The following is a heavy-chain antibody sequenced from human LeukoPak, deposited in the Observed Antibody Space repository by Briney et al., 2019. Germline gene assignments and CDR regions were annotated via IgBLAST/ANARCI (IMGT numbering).Heavy chain of an antibody. J-gene: IGHJ4*02. CDR3: ARTGITMRVLRY. D-gene: IGHD3-22*01. V-gene: IGHV4-34*01. CDR2: INHSGST. CDR1: GGSFSGYY. Sequence: SETLSLTCVVYGGSFSGYYWSWIRQPPGKGLEWIGEINHSGSTNYNPSLKSRVTISVDTSKNQFSLKLSSVTAADTAVYYCARTGITMRVLRYWGQGTLVTVSS.